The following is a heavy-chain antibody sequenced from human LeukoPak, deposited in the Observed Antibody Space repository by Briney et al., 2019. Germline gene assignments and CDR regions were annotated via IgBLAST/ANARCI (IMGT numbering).Heavy chain of an antibody. V-gene: IGHV1-2*02. CDR3: ARVDHSRTWYHVDY. Sequence: ASVKVSCKASGYTFTDYFIHWVRQAPGQGLEWMGWINPNSGGTNFAQKFQGRVTVTGDTSISTVYMEVTRVRSDDTAVYYCARVDHSRTWYHVDYWGQGSLVTVSS. CDR1: GYTFTDYF. J-gene: IGHJ4*02. D-gene: IGHD6-13*01. CDR2: INPNSGGT.